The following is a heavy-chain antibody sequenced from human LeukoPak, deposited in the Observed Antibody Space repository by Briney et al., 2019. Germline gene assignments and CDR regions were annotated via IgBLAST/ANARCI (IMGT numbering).Heavy chain of an antibody. CDR2: TYCSGST. CDR3: ARDWSLDS. V-gene: IGHV4-31*03. CDR1: GSSISSGDYY. J-gene: IGHJ4*02. Sequence: PSQTLSLTCTVSGSSISSGDYYWSWVRQHPGKGLEWIGYTYCSGSTYYNPSLKSRVTMSVDTSKNQFSLKLSSVTAADTAVYYCARDWSLDSWGQGTLVTVSS.